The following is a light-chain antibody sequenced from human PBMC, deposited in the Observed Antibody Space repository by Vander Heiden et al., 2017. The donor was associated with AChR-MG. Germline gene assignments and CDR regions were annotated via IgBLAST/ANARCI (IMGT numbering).Light chain of an antibody. CDR2: DVT. CDR1: SSDVGGYNY. Sequence: QSALTQPRSVSGSPGQSVTISCTGTSSDVGGYNYVSWYQQHPGKAPRLMIYDVTQRPSGVPDRFSGSKSGNTASLTISGLKADDEADYYCCSYAGTYSVWVFGGGTKLTVL. J-gene: IGLJ3*02. V-gene: IGLV2-11*01. CDR3: CSYAGTYSVWV.